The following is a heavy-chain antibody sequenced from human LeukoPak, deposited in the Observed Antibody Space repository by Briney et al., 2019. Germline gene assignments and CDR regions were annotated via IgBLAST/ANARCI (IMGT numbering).Heavy chain of an antibody. CDR1: GFTFSSYS. CDR2: ISSSSSTI. D-gene: IGHD2-2*01. CDR3: ARGRPDCSSTSCYGYYYYYMDV. Sequence: GGSLRLSCAASGFTFSSYSMNWVRQAPGKGLEWVSSISSSSSTIYYADSVKGRFTISRDNAKNSLYLQMNSLRAEDTAVYYCARGRPDCSSTSCYGYYYYYMDVWGKGTTVTVSS. J-gene: IGHJ6*03. V-gene: IGHV3-48*04.